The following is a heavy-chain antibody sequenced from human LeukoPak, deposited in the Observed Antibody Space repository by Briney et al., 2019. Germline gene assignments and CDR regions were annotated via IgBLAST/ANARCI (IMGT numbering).Heavy chain of an antibody. CDR3: ARGFASGWYSRYDP. CDR1: GDPVSRGSYY. Sequence: SETLSLTCAVSGDPVSRGSYYWSWIRQPPGKELEWIGYVYHTESTNDNPSLKSRVTISVDTSKNEFSLKMTSVTAADTAVYYCARGFASGWYSRYDPWGQGTLVTVSS. J-gene: IGHJ5*02. V-gene: IGHV4-61*01. D-gene: IGHD6-19*01. CDR2: VYHTEST.